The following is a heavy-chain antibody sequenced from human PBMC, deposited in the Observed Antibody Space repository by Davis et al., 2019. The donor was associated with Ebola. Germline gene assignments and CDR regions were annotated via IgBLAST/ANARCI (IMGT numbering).Heavy chain of an antibody. CDR3: AKDVSVYYDFWSGYLS. D-gene: IGHD3-3*01. V-gene: IGHV3-53*05. Sequence: GESLKISCAASGFTVSSNYMSWVRQVPGKGLEWVAVIYSGGSTYYADSVKGRFTISRDNSKNTLYLQMNSLRAEDTAVYYCAKDVSVYYDFWSGYLSWGQGTLVTVSS. CDR2: IYSGGST. J-gene: IGHJ4*02. CDR1: GFTVSSNY.